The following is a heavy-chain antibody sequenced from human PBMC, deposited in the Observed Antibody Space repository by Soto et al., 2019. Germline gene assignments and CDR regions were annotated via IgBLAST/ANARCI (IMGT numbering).Heavy chain of an antibody. V-gene: IGHV4-30-4*01. Sequence: PSETLSLTCTVSGGSISSGDYYWSWIRQPPGKGLEWIGYIYYSGSTYYNPSLKSRVTISVGTSKNQFSLKLSSVTAADTAVYYCARVKAQGTYYYYGMDVWGQGTTVTVSS. CDR3: ARVKAQGTYYYYGMDV. D-gene: IGHD1-1*01. CDR2: IYYSGST. J-gene: IGHJ6*02. CDR1: GGSISSGDYY.